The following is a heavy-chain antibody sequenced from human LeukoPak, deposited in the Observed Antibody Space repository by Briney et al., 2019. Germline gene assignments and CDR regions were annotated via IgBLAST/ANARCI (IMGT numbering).Heavy chain of an antibody. Sequence: GGSLRLSCAASGFTFSSYWMSWVRQAPGKGLEWVANIKQDGSEKYYVDSVKGRFTISRDNAKNSLYLQMNSLRAEDTAVYYCARGGFYCSGGSCLTCFDPGGQGTRVTVS. D-gene: IGHD2-15*01. CDR3: ARGGFYCSGGSCLTCFDP. V-gene: IGHV3-7*03. CDR1: GFTFSSYW. J-gene: IGHJ5*02. CDR2: IKQDGSEK.